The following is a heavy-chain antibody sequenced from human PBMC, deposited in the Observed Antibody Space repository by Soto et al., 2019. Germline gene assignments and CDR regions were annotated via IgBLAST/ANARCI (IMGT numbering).Heavy chain of an antibody. J-gene: IGHJ4*02. CDR2: INHSGST. CDR1: GGSFSGYY. CDR3: ATGGTITMIVGRENYFDY. Sequence: SETLSLTCAVYGGSFSGYYWSWIRQPPGKGLEWIGEINHSGSTNYNPSLKSRVTISVDTSKNQFSLKLSSVTAADTAVYYCATGGTITMIVGRENYFDYWGQGTLVTVSS. V-gene: IGHV4-34*01. D-gene: IGHD3-22*01.